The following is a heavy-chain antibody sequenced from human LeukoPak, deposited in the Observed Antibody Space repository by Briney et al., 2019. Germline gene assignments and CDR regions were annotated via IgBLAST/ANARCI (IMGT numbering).Heavy chain of an antibody. D-gene: IGHD6-19*01. V-gene: IGHV1-2*06. CDR1: GYTFTGYY. J-gene: IGHJ4*02. CDR2: INPNSGGT. CDR3: AREPGRYSSGWYVNDY. Sequence: ASVKVSCKASGYTFTGYYMHWVRQAPGQGLEWMGRINPNSGGTNYAQKFQGRVTMTRVTSISTAYMELSRRRSDDTAVYYCAREPGRYSSGWYVNDYWGQGTLVTVSS.